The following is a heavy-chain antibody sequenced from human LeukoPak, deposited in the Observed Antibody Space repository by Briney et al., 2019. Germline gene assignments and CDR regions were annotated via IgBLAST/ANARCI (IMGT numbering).Heavy chain of an antibody. CDR2: INPNSGGT. V-gene: IGHV1-2*02. D-gene: IGHD6-19*01. CDR1: GYTFTGYY. J-gene: IGHJ4*02. Sequence: GASVKVSCKASGYTFTGYYMHWVRQAPGQGLEWIGWINPNSGGTNYAQKFQGRVTMTGDTSISTAYMELSRLRSDDTAVYYCARGAVAGSVVYFDYWGQGNLVSVSS. CDR3: ARGAVAGSVVYFDY.